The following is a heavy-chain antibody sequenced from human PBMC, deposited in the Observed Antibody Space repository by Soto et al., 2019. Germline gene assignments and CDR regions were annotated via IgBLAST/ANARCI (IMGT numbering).Heavy chain of an antibody. CDR2: IYYSGST. J-gene: IGHJ4*02. V-gene: IGHV4-39*01. D-gene: IGHD5-18*01. Sequence: SETLSLTCTVSGGSISSSSYYWGWIRQPPGKGLEWIGSIYYSGSTYYNPSLKSRVTISVDTSKNQFSLKLSSVTAADTAVYYCARDTAMVTAFDYWGQGILVTVSS. CDR1: GGSISSSSYY. CDR3: ARDTAMVTAFDY.